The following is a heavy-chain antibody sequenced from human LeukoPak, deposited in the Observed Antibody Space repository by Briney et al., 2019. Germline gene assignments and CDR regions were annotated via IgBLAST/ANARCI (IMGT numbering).Heavy chain of an antibody. V-gene: IGHV3-7*02. CDR3: ATYRLSYADY. CDR1: GFSFSGHW. J-gene: IGHJ4*02. D-gene: IGHD2-2*01. Sequence: PGGSLRLSCAASGFSFSGHWMNWVRQPPGKGLEWVANIKADGSEKYYVDSVKGRFTVSRDNAKSSLYLQMNSLRAEDTAVYYCATYRLSYADYWGQGTLVTVSS. CDR2: IKADGSEK.